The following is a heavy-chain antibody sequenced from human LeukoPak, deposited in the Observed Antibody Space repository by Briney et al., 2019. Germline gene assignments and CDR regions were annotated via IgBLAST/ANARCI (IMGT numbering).Heavy chain of an antibody. J-gene: IGHJ4*02. CDR2: IKEGGSQR. V-gene: IGHV3-7*01. CDR1: GFTFSRSW. D-gene: IGHD6-13*01. Sequence: GGSLRLSCAASGFTFSRSWMSWVRQAPGKGLEWVANIKEGGSQRNYVDSVKGRFTISRDNAMNSVFLQMISLRAEDTAVYYCARDRGYNSLDYWGQGTLVTVSS. CDR3: ARDRGYNSLDY.